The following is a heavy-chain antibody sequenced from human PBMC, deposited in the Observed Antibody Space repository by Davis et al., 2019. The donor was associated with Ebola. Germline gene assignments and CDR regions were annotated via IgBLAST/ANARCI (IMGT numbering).Heavy chain of an antibody. J-gene: IGHJ4*02. D-gene: IGHD4-17*01. CDR3: LGGRYGEPFDY. Sequence: PSETLSLTCTVSGGSISSHYWSWIRQPAGKGLEWIGRIYTSERTNYKPSLKSRVTMSVDTSKNQFSLRLSSVTAADTAVYYCLGGRYGEPFDYWGQGTLVTVSS. V-gene: IGHV4-4*07. CDR2: IYTSERT. CDR1: GGSISSHY.